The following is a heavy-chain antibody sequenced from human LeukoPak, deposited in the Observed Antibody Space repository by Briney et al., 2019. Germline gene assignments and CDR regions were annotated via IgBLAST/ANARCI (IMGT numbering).Heavy chain of an antibody. V-gene: IGHV3-23*01. Sequence: GGSLRLSCAASGFTFSSYAMSWVRQAPGKGLEWVSAISGSGGSTYYADSVKGRFTISRDNSQNTLYLQMNSLRAEDTAIYYCARAQGYFDWDYYFDYWGQGTLVTVSS. D-gene: IGHD3-9*01. CDR1: GFTFSSYA. J-gene: IGHJ4*02. CDR3: ARAQGYFDWDYYFDY. CDR2: ISGSGGST.